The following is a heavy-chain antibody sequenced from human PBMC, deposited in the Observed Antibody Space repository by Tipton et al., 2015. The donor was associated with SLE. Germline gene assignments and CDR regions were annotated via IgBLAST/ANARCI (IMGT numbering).Heavy chain of an antibody. CDR1: GFTFTSYA. Sequence: GSLRLSCAASGFTFTSYAMSWVRQAPGKGLEWVSSISSSSSYIYYADSVKGRFTISRDNAKNSLYLQMNSLRAEDTAVYYCARDPYSSSSEGDYWGQGTLVTVSS. CDR3: ARDPYSSSSEGDY. D-gene: IGHD6-6*01. J-gene: IGHJ4*02. CDR2: ISSSSSYI. V-gene: IGHV3-21*01.